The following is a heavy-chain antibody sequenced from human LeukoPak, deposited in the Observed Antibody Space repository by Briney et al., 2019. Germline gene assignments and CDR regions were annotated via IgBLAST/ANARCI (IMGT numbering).Heavy chain of an antibody. CDR1: GFTFSSYG. CDR2: TWLDGNKN. J-gene: IGHJ2*01. Sequence: GRSLRLSCAASGFTFSSYGLHWVRQAPGKGLEWVAVTWLDGNKNHYADSVKGRFALSRDTSKYTLYLQMNSLRVEDTAVYYCARTPQYYYGSGSWNYWYFDLWGRGTLVTVTS. V-gene: IGHV3-33*01. CDR3: ARTPQYYYGSGSWNYWYFDL. D-gene: IGHD3-10*01.